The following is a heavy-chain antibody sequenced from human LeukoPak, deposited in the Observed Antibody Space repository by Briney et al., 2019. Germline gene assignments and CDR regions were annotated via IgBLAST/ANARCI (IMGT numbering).Heavy chain of an antibody. CDR3: AREGLTRHPSSGPDAFDI. CDR2: IIPIFGTA. Sequence: SVKVSCKASGYTFTSYAISWVRQAPGQGLEWMGGIIPIFGTANYAQKFQGRVTITADESTSTAYMELSSLRSEDTAVYYCAREGLTRHPSSGPDAFDIWGQGTMVTVSS. CDR1: GYTFTSYA. J-gene: IGHJ3*02. V-gene: IGHV1-69*13. D-gene: IGHD3-22*01.